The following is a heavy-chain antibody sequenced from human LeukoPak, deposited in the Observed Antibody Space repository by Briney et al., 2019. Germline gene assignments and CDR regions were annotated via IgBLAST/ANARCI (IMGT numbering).Heavy chain of an antibody. Sequence: SETLSLTCSVSGGSVSSYYWSWIRQPAGKGLEWIGRIYSSGSTNYNPSLESRVTLFVDTSKNQFSLKLSSVTAADTAIYYCAREPYGVTYVWSRDWYFDLWGRGTLVTVSA. CDR2: IYSSGST. D-gene: IGHD3-16*01. CDR3: AREPYGVTYVWSRDWYFDL. CDR1: GGSVSSYY. V-gene: IGHV4-4*07. J-gene: IGHJ2*01.